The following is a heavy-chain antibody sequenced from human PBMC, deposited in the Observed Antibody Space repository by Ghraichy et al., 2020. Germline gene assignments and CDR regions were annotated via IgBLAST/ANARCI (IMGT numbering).Heavy chain of an antibody. CDR3: ARVHPGGRWFGELFTLDY. CDR1: GYTFTGYY. CDR2: INPNSGGT. J-gene: IGHJ4*02. Sequence: ASVKVSCKASGYTFTGYYMHWVRQAPGQGLEWMGWINPNSGGTNYAQKFQGRVTMTRDTSISTAYMELSRLRSDDTAVYYCARVHPGGRWFGELFTLDYWGQGTLVTVSS. V-gene: IGHV1-2*02. D-gene: IGHD3-10*01.